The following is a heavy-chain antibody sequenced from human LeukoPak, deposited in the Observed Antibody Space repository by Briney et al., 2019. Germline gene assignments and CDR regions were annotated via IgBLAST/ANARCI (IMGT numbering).Heavy chain of an antibody. Sequence: GGSLRLSCAASGFSFSSYTMNWVRQAPGKGLEWVSSISSSSSYIYSADSLKGRFTISRDNAKNSLYLQMNGLRAEDTAVYYCARDLASGWFDPWGQGTLVTVSS. CDR2: ISSSSSYI. D-gene: IGHD2-15*01. CDR1: GFSFSSYT. J-gene: IGHJ5*02. CDR3: ARDLASGWFDP. V-gene: IGHV3-21*01.